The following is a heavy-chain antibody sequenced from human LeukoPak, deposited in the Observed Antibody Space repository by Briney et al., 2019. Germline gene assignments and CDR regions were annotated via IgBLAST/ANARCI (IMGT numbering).Heavy chain of an antibody. V-gene: IGHV1-69*13. CDR3: ARDSRQWLPSGDYYYYYMDV. CDR1: GGTFSSYA. D-gene: IGHD6-19*01. CDR2: IIPIFGTA. Sequence: ASVKVSCKASGGTFSSYAISWVRQAPGQGLEWMGGIIPIFGTANYAQKFQGRVTITADESTSTAYMELSSLRSEDTAVYYCARDSRQWLPSGDYYYYYMDVWGKGTTVTVSS. J-gene: IGHJ6*03.